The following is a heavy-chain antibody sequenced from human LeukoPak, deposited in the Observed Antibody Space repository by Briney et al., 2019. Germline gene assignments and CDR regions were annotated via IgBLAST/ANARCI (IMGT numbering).Heavy chain of an antibody. V-gene: IGHV3-30-3*01. Sequence: GGSLRLSCAASGFTFSSYATHWVRRAPGKGLEWVAVISYDGSNKYYADSVKGRFTISRDNSKNTLYLQMNSLRVEDTAVYYCARGSGSHYYYGMDVWGQGTTVTVSS. CDR1: GFTFSSYA. J-gene: IGHJ6*02. CDR3: ARGSGSHYYYGMDV. CDR2: ISYDGSNK. D-gene: IGHD1-26*01.